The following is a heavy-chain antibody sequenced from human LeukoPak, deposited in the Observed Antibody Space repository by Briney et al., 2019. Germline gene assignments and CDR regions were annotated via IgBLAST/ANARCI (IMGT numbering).Heavy chain of an antibody. V-gene: IGHV3-23*01. CDR1: GFTFSSYG. CDR3: AKTSSSWYLEAFDI. D-gene: IGHD6-13*01. J-gene: IGHJ3*02. Sequence: GGSLRLSCAAPGFTFSSYGMSWVRQAPGKGLEWVSAISGSGGSTYYADSVKGRFTISRDNSKNTLYLQMNSLRAEDTAVYYCAKTSSSWYLEAFDIWGQGTMVTVSS. CDR2: ISGSGGST.